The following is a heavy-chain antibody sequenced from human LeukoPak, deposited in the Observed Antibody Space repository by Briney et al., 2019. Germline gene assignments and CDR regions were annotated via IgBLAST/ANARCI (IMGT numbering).Heavy chain of an antibody. D-gene: IGHD3-10*01. CDR2: IRSKANSYAT. CDR1: GFTFSGSA. Sequence: GGSLKLSCAASGFTFSGSAMHWVRQASGKGLEWVGRIRSKANSYATAYAASVKGRFTISRDDSKNTAYLQMNSLKTEDTAVYYCTRETYYYGSGSSRTDYWGQGTLVTVSS. V-gene: IGHV3-73*01. CDR3: TRETYYYGSGSSRTDY. J-gene: IGHJ4*02.